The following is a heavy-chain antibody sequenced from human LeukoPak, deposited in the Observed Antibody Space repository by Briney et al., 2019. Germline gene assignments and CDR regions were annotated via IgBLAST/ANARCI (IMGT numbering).Heavy chain of an antibody. J-gene: IGHJ4*02. CDR2: ISSSAGTI. D-gene: IGHD2-2*01. V-gene: IGHV3-11*04. CDR1: GFTFSDYY. CDR3: ARASLVVVPAAPDY. Sequence: GGSLRLSCAASGFTFSDYYMSWIRQAPGKGLDWVSYISSSAGTIYYADAVRGRFTISRDNAKNSLYLEMNNLRTEDTAVYYCARASLVVVPAAPDYWGQGTLVTVSS.